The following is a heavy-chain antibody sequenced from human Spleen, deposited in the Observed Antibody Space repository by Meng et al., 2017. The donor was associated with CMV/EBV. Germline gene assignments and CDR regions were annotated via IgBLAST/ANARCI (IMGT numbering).Heavy chain of an antibody. V-gene: IGHV3-11*04. CDR2: ISSRGGTI. CDR1: GFTFKDYY. J-gene: IGHJ4*02. Sequence: GESLKISCAGSGFTFKDYYMTWIRQAPGKGVEWVSYISSRGGTIYYADSLKGRFTISRDNAKNSVFLQMNTLRAEDTAVYYCARACGGDCYLSDFWGQGTPVTVSS. D-gene: IGHD2-21*01. CDR3: ARACGGDCYLSDF.